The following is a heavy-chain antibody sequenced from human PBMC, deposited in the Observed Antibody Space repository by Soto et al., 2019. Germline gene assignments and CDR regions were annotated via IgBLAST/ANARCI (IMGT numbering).Heavy chain of an antibody. CDR2: IRSKANSYAT. V-gene: IGHV3-73*01. Sequence: GGSLRLSCAASGFTFSGSAMHWVRQASGKGLEWVGRIRSKANSYATAYAASVKGRFTISRDDSKNTAYLQMNSLKTEDTAVYYCTRNHNYWLATWYGMDVWGQGTTVTVSS. CDR3: TRNHNYWLATWYGMDV. J-gene: IGHJ6*02. CDR1: GFTFSGSA. D-gene: IGHD5-12*01.